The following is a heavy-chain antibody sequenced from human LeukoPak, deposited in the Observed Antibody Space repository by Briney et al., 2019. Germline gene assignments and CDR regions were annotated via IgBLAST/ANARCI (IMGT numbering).Heavy chain of an antibody. D-gene: IGHD1-1*01. V-gene: IGHV4-39*01. Sequence: PSETLSLTCTVSGGSISSSSYYWGWIRQPPGKGLEWVGSIYYSGSTHYNLSLKSRVTISGDASKNQFSLKLSSVTAADTAVYYCASHHYNMDVWGQGTTVTVSS. J-gene: IGHJ6*02. CDR2: IYYSGST. CDR3: ASHHYNMDV. CDR1: GGSISSSSYY.